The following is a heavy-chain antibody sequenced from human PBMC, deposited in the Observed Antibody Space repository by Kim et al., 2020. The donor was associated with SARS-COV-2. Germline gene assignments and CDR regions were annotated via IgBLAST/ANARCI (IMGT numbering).Heavy chain of an antibody. V-gene: IGHV3-23*03. J-gene: IGHJ4*02. CDR2: IYSGGSST. CDR3: GKEKTGG. CDR1: GFTFSSYA. Sequence: GGSLRLSCAASGFTFSSYAMSWVRQAPGKGLEWVSVIYSGGSSTYYADSVKGRFTISRDNSKNTLYPQMNSLRAEDTAVYYCGKEKTGGWGQGTVVTVSS.